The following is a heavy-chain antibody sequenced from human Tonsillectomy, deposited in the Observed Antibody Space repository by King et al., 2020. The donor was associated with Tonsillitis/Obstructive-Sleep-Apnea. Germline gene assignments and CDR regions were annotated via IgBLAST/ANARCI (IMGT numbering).Heavy chain of an antibody. CDR3: ARGSYSYNGMDV. CDR2: IIDSGGT. J-gene: IGHJ6*02. V-gene: IGHV4-34*01. Sequence: HVQLPQWGAGLLKPSETLSLTCAVYGGSFSAYYWSWIRQPPGKGLEWIGEIIDSGGTNYNPSLKSRVTISVDTSKNQFSLNLSSVTAADTGVYYCARGSYSYNGMDVWGQGTTVTVSS. CDR1: GGSFSAYY. D-gene: IGHD5-18*01.